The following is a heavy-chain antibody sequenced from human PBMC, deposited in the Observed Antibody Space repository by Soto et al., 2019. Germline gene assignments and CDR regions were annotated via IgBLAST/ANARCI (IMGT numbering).Heavy chain of an antibody. CDR3: ARDYDVNTAVDYWYFDL. CDR1: GGSITNHY. D-gene: IGHD5-18*01. Sequence: QVQLQESGPRLVTPSETLTLTCSVSGGSITNHYWGWIRQPPGKGLEFIGRIYPSGRAHYNPSLQDRVTMSVDTSKNQFSLKVNSVTAAATAIYYCARDYDVNTAVDYWYFDLWGRGTLVTVSS. J-gene: IGHJ2*01. V-gene: IGHV4-4*07. CDR2: IYPSGRA.